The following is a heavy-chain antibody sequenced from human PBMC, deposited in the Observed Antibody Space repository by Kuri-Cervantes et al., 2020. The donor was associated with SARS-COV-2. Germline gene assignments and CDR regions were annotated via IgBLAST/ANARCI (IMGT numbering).Heavy chain of an antibody. D-gene: IGHD6-6*01. CDR3: ARGHARGWFDP. J-gene: IGHJ5*02. CDR2: IYHSGST. CDR1: GDSISSGGYS. Sequence: SQTLSLTCAVSGDSISSGGYSWRWIRQPPGKGLEWIGYIYHSGSTYYNPSLKSRVTISVDTYKNQFSLKLSSVTAADTAVYYCARGHARGWFDPWGQGTLVTVSS. V-gene: IGHV4-30-2*01.